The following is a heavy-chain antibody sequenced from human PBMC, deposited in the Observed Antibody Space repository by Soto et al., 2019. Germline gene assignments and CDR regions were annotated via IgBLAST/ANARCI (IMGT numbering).Heavy chain of an antibody. CDR1: GFTFSSYA. CDR2: INGNGGST. J-gene: IGHJ3*02. D-gene: IGHD2-2*01. CDR3: ARGLVVPAATDAFDI. V-gene: IGHV3-23*01. Sequence: GGSLRLSCAASGFTFSSYAMSWVRQAPGKGLEWVSAINGNGGSTYYADSVKGRFTISRDNAKNSLYLQMNSLRAEDTALYHCARGLVVPAATDAFDIWGQGTMVTVSS.